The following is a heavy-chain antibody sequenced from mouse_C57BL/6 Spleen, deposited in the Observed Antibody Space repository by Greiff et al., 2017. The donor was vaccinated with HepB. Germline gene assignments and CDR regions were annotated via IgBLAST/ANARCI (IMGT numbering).Heavy chain of an antibody. D-gene: IGHD3-2*02. J-gene: IGHJ4*01. Sequence: DVMLVESEGGLVQPGSSMKLSCTASGFTFSDYYMAWVRQVPEKGLEWVANINYDGSSTYYLDSLKSRFIISRDNAKNILYLQMSSLKSEDTATYYCAREGAQATYAMDYWGQGTSVTVSS. V-gene: IGHV5-16*01. CDR3: AREGAQATYAMDY. CDR1: GFTFSDYY. CDR2: INYDGSST.